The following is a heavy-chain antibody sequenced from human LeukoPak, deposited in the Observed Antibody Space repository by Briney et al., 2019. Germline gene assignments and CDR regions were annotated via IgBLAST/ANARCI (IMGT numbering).Heavy chain of an antibody. D-gene: IGHD5-18*01. CDR2: ISRSSTTI. CDR3: ARDFGTAVAFDY. J-gene: IGHJ4*02. CDR1: GFTFSSYS. Sequence: GRSLRLSCAAPGFTFSSYSMNWVRQAPGKGLEWVSYISRSSTTIYYADSVKGRFTISRDNAKNSLYLQMNSLRAEDTAVYYCARDFGTAVAFDYWGQGTLVTVSS. V-gene: IGHV3-48*01.